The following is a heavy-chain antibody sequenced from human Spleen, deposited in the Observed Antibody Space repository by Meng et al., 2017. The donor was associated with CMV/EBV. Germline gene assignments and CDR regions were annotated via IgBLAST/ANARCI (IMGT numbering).Heavy chain of an antibody. D-gene: IGHD2-2*01. Sequence: SETLSLTCTVSGGSISSGDYYWSWIRQPPGKGLEWIGYIYYSGSTYYNPSLKSRVTISVDTSKNQFSLMLSSVTAADTAVYYCARVDRYCSSTSCYHGIPDYWGQGTLVTVSS. V-gene: IGHV4-30-4*08. CDR2: IYYSGST. CDR1: GGSISSGDYY. CDR3: ARVDRYCSSTSCYHGIPDY. J-gene: IGHJ4*02.